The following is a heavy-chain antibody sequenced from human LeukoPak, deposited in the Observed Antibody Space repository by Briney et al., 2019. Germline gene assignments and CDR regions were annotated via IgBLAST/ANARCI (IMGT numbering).Heavy chain of an antibody. CDR2: IFYDGTIQ. Sequence: PGGSLRLSCVTSGFIFRNYAMHWIRQTPGKGLEWVAVIFYDGTIQYYADSVKGRFTISRDNSKNTVYLQMSSLRTEDTAVYYCAKPRRKDAFDIWGQGTMVTVSS. CDR3: AKPRRKDAFDI. CDR1: GFIFRNYA. V-gene: IGHV3-30*04. D-gene: IGHD1-14*01. J-gene: IGHJ3*02.